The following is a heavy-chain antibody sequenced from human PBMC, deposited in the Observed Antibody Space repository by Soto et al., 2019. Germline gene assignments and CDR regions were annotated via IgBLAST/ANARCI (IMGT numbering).Heavy chain of an antibody. V-gene: IGHV4-59*01. Sequence: SETLSLTCTVSGGSISSYYWTWIRQPPGKGLEWIGYVSYSGSTNYNPSLKRRVTISVDTSSNRFSLRLNSVTAADTAVYYCARDAYNYGYGGFDYWGRGTLVPSPQ. CDR3: ARDAYNYGYGGFDY. J-gene: IGHJ4*02. CDR1: GGSISSYY. CDR2: VSYSGST. D-gene: IGHD5-18*01.